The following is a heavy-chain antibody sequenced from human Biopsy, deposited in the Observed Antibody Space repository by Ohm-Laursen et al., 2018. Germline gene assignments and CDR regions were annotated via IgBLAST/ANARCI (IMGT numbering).Heavy chain of an antibody. Sequence: SLRLSCSASGFGMYAMHWVRQPPGKGLEWPAVIAYDGSNKYYAESVKGRFTISRDRSRDTVHLQMNSLRYEDTALYYCAKDGGQWLGGAFDIWGHGTMVSVSS. CDR2: IAYDGSNK. CDR1: GFGMYA. CDR3: AKDGGQWLGGAFDI. V-gene: IGHV3-30*18. D-gene: IGHD6-19*01. J-gene: IGHJ3*02.